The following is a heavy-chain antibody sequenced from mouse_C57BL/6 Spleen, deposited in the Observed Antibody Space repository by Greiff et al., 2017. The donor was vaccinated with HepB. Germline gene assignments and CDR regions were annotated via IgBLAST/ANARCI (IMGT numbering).Heavy chain of an antibody. CDR1: GYAFSSYW. CDR2: IYPGDGDT. V-gene: IGHV1-80*01. Sequence: VKLQQSGAELVKPGASVKISCKASGYAFSSYWMNWVKQRPGKGLEWIGQIYPGDGDTNYNGKFKGKATLTADKSSSTAYMQLSSLTSEDSAVYFCARGMGYGYFDYWGQGTTLTVSS. D-gene: IGHD1-1*02. J-gene: IGHJ2*01. CDR3: ARGMGYGYFDY.